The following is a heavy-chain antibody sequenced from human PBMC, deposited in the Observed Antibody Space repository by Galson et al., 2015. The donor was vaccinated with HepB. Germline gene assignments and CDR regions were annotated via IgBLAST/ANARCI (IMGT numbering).Heavy chain of an antibody. V-gene: IGHV5-10-1*01. D-gene: IGHD3-9*01. CDR1: GYSFTSYW. CDR3: ATTLGYDILTGPFDY. J-gene: IGHJ4*02. CDR2: IDPSDSYT. Sequence: GAEVKKPGESLRISCKGSGYSFTSYWISWVRQMPGKGLEWMGRIDPSDSYTNYSPSFQGHVTISADKSISTAYLQWSSLKASDTAMYYCATTLGYDILTGPFDYWGQGTLVTVSS.